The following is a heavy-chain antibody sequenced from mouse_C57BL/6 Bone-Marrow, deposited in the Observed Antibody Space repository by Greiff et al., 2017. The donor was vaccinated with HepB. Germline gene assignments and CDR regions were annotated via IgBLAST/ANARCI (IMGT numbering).Heavy chain of an antibody. J-gene: IGHJ2*01. V-gene: IGHV1-81*01. CDR1: GYTFTSYG. CDR2: IYPRSGNT. D-gene: IGHD6-1*01. CDR3: ARGAEGY. Sequence: VQLVESGAELARPGASVKLSCKASGYTFTSYGISWVKQRTGQGLEWIGEIYPRSGNTYYNEKFKGKATLTADKSSSTAYMELRSLTSEDSAVYFCARGAEGYWGQGTTLTVSS.